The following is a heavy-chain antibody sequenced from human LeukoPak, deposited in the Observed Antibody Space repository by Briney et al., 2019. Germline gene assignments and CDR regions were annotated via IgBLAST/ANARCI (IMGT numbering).Heavy chain of an antibody. D-gene: IGHD6-19*01. CDR3: ARDQVAGTMYYFDY. J-gene: IGHJ4*02. CDR1: GGSLSSYY. V-gene: IGHV4-4*07. Sequence: SETLSLTCTVSGGSLSSYYWSWIQQPAGKGLEWIGRIYTSGSTNYNPSLKSRVTMSVDTSKNQFSLKLSSVTAADTAVYYCARDQVAGTMYYFDYWGQGTLVTVSS. CDR2: IYTSGST.